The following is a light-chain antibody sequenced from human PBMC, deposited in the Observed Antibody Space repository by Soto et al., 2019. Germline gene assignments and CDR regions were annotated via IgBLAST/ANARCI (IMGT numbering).Light chain of an antibody. CDR3: QQYGSSPIA. CDR2: GAS. J-gene: IGKJ4*01. Sequence: EIVLTQSPGTLSLSPGERATLSCRASQSVGSSYLAWYQQKPGQAPRLLIYGASSRATGIPHRFNGSGSGTDFTLTISRLEPEDFAVYYCQQYGSSPIAFGGGTKVEIK. CDR1: QSVGSSY. V-gene: IGKV3-20*01.